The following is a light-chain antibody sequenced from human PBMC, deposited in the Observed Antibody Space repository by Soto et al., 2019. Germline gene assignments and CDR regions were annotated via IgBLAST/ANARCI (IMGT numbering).Light chain of an antibody. CDR3: HQYGGSPRT. J-gene: IGKJ1*01. CDR2: GAS. CDR1: QSVSSSY. V-gene: IGKV3-20*01. Sequence: EIVLTQSPGTLSLSPGERATLSCRASQSVSSSYLAWYQQKPGQAPRLLIYGASSRVTGIPDRFSGSGSGTDFTLTISRLEPEEFAVYYCHQYGGSPRTLGQGTKVEIK.